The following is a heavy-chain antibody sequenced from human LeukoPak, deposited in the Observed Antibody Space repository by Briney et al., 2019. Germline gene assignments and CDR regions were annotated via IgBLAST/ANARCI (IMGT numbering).Heavy chain of an antibody. Sequence: SVKVSCKAPGGTFSSYAISWVRQAPGQGLEWMGGIIPIFGTANYAQKFQGRVTITTDESTSTAYMELSSLRSEDTAVYYCARGGYYDFWSGLDHYYYYMDVWGKGTTVTVSS. J-gene: IGHJ6*03. CDR2: IIPIFGTA. CDR3: ARGGYYDFWSGLDHYYYYMDV. CDR1: GGTFSSYA. V-gene: IGHV1-69*05. D-gene: IGHD3-3*01.